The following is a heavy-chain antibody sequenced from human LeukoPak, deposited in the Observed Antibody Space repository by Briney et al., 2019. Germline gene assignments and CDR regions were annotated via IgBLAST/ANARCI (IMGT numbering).Heavy chain of an antibody. D-gene: IGHD3-22*01. J-gene: IGHJ4*02. CDR1: GFTFSSYA. CDR2: ISYDGSNK. CDR3: ARAPYYYDSSGYSVDY. V-gene: IGHV3-30*04. Sequence: GGSLRLSCAASGFTFSSYAMHWVRQAPGKGLEWVAVISYDGSNKYYADSEKGRFTISRDNSKNTLYLQMNSLRAEDTAVYYCARAPYYYDSSGYSVDYWGQGTLVTVSS.